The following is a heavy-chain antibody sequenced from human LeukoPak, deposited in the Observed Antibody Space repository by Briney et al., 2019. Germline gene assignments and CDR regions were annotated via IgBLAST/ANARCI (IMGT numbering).Heavy chain of an antibody. D-gene: IGHD6-13*01. CDR3: ARVVEAAAGTSYYFDY. V-gene: IGHV3-7*03. CDR1: GFTFSNSW. J-gene: IGHJ4*02. CDR2: IKEDGSDK. Sequence: GGSLRLSCLASGFTFSNSWMTWVRQAPGRGLEWVANIKEDGSDKQYVDSVRGRFTISRDNAKNSVSLQMDGLRAEDTAVYYCARVVEAAAGTSYYFDYWGQGTLVTVSS.